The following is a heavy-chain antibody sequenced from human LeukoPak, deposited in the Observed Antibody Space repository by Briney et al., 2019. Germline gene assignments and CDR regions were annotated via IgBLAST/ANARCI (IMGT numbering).Heavy chain of an antibody. CDR2: ISSSSSYI. D-gene: IGHD3-9*01. CDR3: ASLYYDILTGSQRLDY. Sequence: GGSLRLSCAASGFTFSSYSMNWVRQAPGKGLEWVSSISSSSSYIYYADSVKGRFTISRDNAKNSLYLQMNSLRAEDTAVYYCASLYYDILTGSQRLDYWGQGTPVTVSS. CDR1: GFTFSSYS. V-gene: IGHV3-21*01. J-gene: IGHJ4*02.